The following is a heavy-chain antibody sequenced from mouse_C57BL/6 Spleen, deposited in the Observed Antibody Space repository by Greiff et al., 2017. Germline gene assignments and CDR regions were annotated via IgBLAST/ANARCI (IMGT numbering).Heavy chain of an antibody. CDR2: IRSKSSNYAT. V-gene: IGHV10-3*01. J-gene: IGHJ3*01. CDR1: GFTFNTYA. D-gene: IGHD2-1*01. CDR3: VRGGALYYGNYVWFAY. Sequence: EVQVVESGGGLVQPKGSLKLSCAASGFTFNTYAMHWVRQAPGKGLEWVARIRSKSSNYATYYADSVKDRFTISRDDSQSMLYLQMNNLKTEDTAMYYCVRGGALYYGNYVWFAYWGQGTLVTVSA.